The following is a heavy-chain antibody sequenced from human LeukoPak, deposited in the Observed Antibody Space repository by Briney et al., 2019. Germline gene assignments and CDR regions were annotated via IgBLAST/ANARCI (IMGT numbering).Heavy chain of an antibody. J-gene: IGHJ4*02. CDR3: ARVRDGYNSENY. D-gene: IGHD5-24*01. CDR1: GYSISTGYY. CDR2: IYHSGST. V-gene: IGHV4-38-2*02. Sequence: SETLSLTCTVSGYSISTGYYWGWIRQPPGKGLEWIGSIYHSGSTNYNPSLKSRVTISVDKSKNQFSLKLSSVTAADTAVYYCARVRDGYNSENYWGQGTLVTVSS.